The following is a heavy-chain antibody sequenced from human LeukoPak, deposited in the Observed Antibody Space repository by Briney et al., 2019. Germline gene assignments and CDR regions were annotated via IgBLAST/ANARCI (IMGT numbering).Heavy chain of an antibody. CDR2: IYTSGST. J-gene: IGHJ2*01. V-gene: IGHV4-61*02. CDR3: ARGFTVALRRYWYFDL. Sequence: SQTLSLTCTVSGGSISSGSYYWSWIRQPAGKGLEWIGRIYTSGSTNYNPSLKSRVTISVDTSKNQFSLKLRSVTAADTAVHYGARGFTVALRRYWYFDLWGRGTLVTVSS. D-gene: IGHD4-23*01. CDR1: GGSISSGSYY.